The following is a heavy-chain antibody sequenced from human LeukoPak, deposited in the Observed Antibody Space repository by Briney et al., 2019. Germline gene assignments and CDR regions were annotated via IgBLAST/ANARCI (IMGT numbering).Heavy chain of an antibody. Sequence: SQTLSLTCAVSGGSISSGGYCWSWIRQPPGKGLEWIGYIYHSGSTYYNPSLKSRVTISVDRSKNQFSLKLSSVTAADTAVYYCARGDDSSGYVYFQHWGQGTLVTVSS. CDR3: ARGDDSSGYVYFQH. CDR2: IYHSGST. CDR1: GGSISSGGYC. D-gene: IGHD3-22*01. J-gene: IGHJ1*01. V-gene: IGHV4-30-2*01.